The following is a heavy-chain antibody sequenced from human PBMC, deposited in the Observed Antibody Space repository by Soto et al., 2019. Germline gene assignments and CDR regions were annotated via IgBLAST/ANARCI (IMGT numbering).Heavy chain of an antibody. CDR1: GFTFSSYS. J-gene: IGHJ4*01. Sequence: GGSLRLSCAASGFTFSSYSMNWVRQAPGKGLEWVSSISSSSSYIYYADSVKGRFTISRDNAKNSLYLQMNSLRAEDTAVYYCARAHSALIAVASFDYWGHGTLVTVSS. V-gene: IGHV3-21*01. D-gene: IGHD6-19*01. CDR2: ISSSSSYI. CDR3: ARAHSALIAVASFDY.